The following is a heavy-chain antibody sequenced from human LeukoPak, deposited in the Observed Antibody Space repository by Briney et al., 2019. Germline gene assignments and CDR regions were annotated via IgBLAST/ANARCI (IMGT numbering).Heavy chain of an antibody. CDR2: INHSGST. CDR3: ARQWLVAPYYFDY. CDR1: GGSFSGYY. V-gene: IGHV4-34*01. D-gene: IGHD6-19*01. Sequence: SETLSLTCAVYGGSFSGYYWSWTRQPPGKGLEWIGEINHSGSTNYNPSLKSRVTISVDTSKNQFSLKLSSVTAADTAVYYCARQWLVAPYYFDYWGQGTLVTVSS. J-gene: IGHJ4*02.